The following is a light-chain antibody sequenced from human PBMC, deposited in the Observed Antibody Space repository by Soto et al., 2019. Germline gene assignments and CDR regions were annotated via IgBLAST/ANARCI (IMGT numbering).Light chain of an antibody. V-gene: IGLV1-47*01. J-gene: IGLJ2*01. CDR3: AAWDDSLGVV. CDR2: RDH. Sequence: QPVLTQPPSTSGTPGQRVTLSCSGGNSNVGKNYVYWYQQLPGAAPKLVIYRDHQRPSGVPDRFSGSKSGTTASLAISGLRSEDEAEYYCAAWDDSLGVVFGGGTKVTVL. CDR1: NSNVGKNY.